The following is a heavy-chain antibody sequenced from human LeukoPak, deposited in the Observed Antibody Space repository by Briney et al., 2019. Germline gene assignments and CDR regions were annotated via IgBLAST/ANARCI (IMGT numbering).Heavy chain of an antibody. CDR3: ARGRRLRGSLDY. CDR2: INHSGST. Sequence: PSETLSLTCAVYGGSFSGYYWSWIRQPPGKGLERIGEINHSGSTNYNPSLKSRVTISVDTSKNQFSLKLSSVTAADTAVYYCARGRRLRGSLDYWGQGTLVTVSS. CDR1: GGSFSGYY. V-gene: IGHV4-34*01. D-gene: IGHD4-17*01. J-gene: IGHJ4*02.